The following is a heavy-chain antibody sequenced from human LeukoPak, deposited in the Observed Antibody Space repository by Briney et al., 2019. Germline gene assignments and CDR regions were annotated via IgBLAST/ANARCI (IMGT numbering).Heavy chain of an antibody. V-gene: IGHV3-21*01. CDR3: ARDLLRFLEWSGPLFDY. J-gene: IGHJ4*02. CDR1: GSTFRSYT. Sequence: GGSLRPSCEASGSTFRSYTMTWFRKAPGKGLEWASSIISSSSYIYYADSVKGRFTISRDNAKNSLYLQMNSLRAEDTAVYYCARDLLRFLEWSGPLFDYWGQGTLVTVSS. D-gene: IGHD3-3*01. CDR2: IISSSSYI.